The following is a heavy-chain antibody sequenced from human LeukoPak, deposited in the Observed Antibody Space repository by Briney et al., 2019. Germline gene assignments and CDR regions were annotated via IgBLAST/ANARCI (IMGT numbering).Heavy chain of an antibody. CDR2: IKEDGSVN. CDR1: GFTFGTYW. J-gene: IGHJ4*02. Sequence: GGSLRLSCAASGFTFGTYWMSWVRQAPGKGLEGVANIKEDGSVNAYVDSVKGRFTVSRDNAKNSLDLQMHSLRAEDTAVYYCARDTGLAGPCDYWGQGTLVTVSS. V-gene: IGHV3-7*03. CDR3: ARDTGLAGPCDY.